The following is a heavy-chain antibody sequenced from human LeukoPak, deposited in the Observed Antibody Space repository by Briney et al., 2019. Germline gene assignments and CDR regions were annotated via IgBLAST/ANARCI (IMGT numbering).Heavy chain of an antibody. Sequence: GGSLRLSCAASGFTFDDYTMHWVRQAPGKGLEWVSLISWDGGSTYYADSVKGRFTISRDNSKNSLYLQMNSLRTEDTALYYCAKAPTPTGSFLTGSPWEYYFDYWGQGTLVTVSS. CDR3: AKAPTPTGSFLTGSPWEYYFDY. CDR2: ISWDGGST. CDR1: GFTFDDYT. D-gene: IGHD3-9*01. V-gene: IGHV3-43*01. J-gene: IGHJ4*02.